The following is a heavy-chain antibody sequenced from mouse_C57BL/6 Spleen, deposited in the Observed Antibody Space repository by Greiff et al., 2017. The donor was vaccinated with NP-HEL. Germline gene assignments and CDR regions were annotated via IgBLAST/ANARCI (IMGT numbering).Heavy chain of an antibody. V-gene: IGHV1-66*01. Sequence: QVQLQQSGPELVKPGASVKISCKASGYSFTSYYIHWVKQRPGQGLEWIGWIYPGSGNTKYNEKFKGQATLTADTSSSTAYMQLSSVTSEDSAVYCCDNYYSTYGGFAYWGQGTLLTVSA. CDR3: DNYYSTYGGFAY. D-gene: IGHD2-5*01. CDR2: IYPGSGNT. CDR1: GYSFTSYY. J-gene: IGHJ3*01.